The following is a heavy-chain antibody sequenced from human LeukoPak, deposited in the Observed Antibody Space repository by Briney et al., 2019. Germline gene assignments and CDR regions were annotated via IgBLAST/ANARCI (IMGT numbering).Heavy chain of an antibody. CDR3: ARLIVGSSSTGWFDP. Sequence: GESLRISCRGSGYSFTSYWIGWVRQMPGKGLEWMGNIYPGDSDTRYSPSFQGQVPISADKSISTAYLQWSSLKASDTAIYYCARLIVGSSSTGWFDPWGQGTLVTVSS. V-gene: IGHV5-51*01. D-gene: IGHD6-6*01. J-gene: IGHJ5*02. CDR2: IYPGDSDT. CDR1: GYSFTSYW.